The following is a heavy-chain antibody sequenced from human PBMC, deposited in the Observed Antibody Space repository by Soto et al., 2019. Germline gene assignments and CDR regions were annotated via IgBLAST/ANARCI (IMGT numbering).Heavy chain of an antibody. CDR1: GYTFTGYY. J-gene: IGHJ6*02. V-gene: IGHV1-2*04. CDR3: ARKAGGIAVAGRLTYYYGMDV. Sequence: ASVKVSCKASGYTFTGYYMHWVRQAPGQGLEWMGWINPNSGGTNYAQKFQGWVTMTRDTSISTAYMELSRLRSDDTAVYYCARKAGGIAVAGRLTYYYGMDVWGQGTTVTVSS. CDR2: INPNSGGT. D-gene: IGHD6-19*01.